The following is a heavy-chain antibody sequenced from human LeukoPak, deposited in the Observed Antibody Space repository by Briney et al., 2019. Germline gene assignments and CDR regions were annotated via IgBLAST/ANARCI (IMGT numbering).Heavy chain of an antibody. CDR1: GFTFSSYA. V-gene: IGHV3-23*01. D-gene: IGHD2-15*01. CDR2: ISGSGGST. Sequence: GGSLRLSCAASGFTFSSYAMSWVRQAPGKGLEWVSAISGSGGSTYYADSVKGRFTIPRDNSKNTLYLQMNSLRAEDTAVYYCAERVAAPPYMDVWGKGTTVTVSS. CDR3: AERVAAPPYMDV. J-gene: IGHJ6*03.